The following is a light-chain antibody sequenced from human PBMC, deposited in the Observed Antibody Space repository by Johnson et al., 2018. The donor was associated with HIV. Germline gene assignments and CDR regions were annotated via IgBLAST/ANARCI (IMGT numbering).Light chain of an antibody. CDR2: NNS. J-gene: IGLJ1*01. CDR3: GAWDSSLRAYV. CDR1: RSNIGNNY. Sequence: QSLLTQPPSVSAAPGQKVTISCSGSRSNIGNNYVSWYQQLPGTAPKLLISNNSKRPSGIPDRFSGSKSGTSATLAITGLQTGDEADYYCGAWDSSLRAYVFGTGTQVTV. V-gene: IGLV1-51*01.